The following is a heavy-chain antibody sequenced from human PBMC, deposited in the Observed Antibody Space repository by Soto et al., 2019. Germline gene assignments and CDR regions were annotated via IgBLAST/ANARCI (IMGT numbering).Heavy chain of an antibody. D-gene: IGHD5-12*01. CDR3: AREATYVDY. Sequence: QVQLVQSGAEVKKPGASVKVSCKASGYTFTSYGISWVRQAPGQGLEWMGWISAYNGNTKYAQKLQGRVTMTTDTSTSTAVRALRCLDPADTAVYYCAREATYVDYWGQGTLVTGSS. V-gene: IGHV1-18*01. CDR1: GYTFTSYG. J-gene: IGHJ4*02. CDR2: ISAYNGNT.